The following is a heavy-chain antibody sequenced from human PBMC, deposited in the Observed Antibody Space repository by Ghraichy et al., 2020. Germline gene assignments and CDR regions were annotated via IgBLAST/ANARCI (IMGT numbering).Heavy chain of an antibody. Sequence: GESLNISCAASGFTVSNNFMTWARQAPGKGLEWVSVIYSGGSTFYADSVKGRFTISRDNSKNTLYLQMNSLRAEDTAVYYCEGFSLSLGGLDVWGQGTTVTVSS. CDR1: GFTVSNNF. CDR2: IYSGGST. CDR3: EGFSLSLGGLDV. J-gene: IGHJ6*02. V-gene: IGHV3-53*01. D-gene: IGHD3-16*01.